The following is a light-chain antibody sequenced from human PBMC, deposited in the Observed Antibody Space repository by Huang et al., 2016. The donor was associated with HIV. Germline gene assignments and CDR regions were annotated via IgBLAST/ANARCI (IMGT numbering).Light chain of an antibody. Sequence: AIRITQSPSSLSASTGDRVNITCRASQDISSYLAWYQQKSGKAPKFLIHAASTLQSGVPSRFSGSGSGTDVTLTISCLQFEDFATYYCQQYYNYPPTFGQGTRLEI. CDR1: QDISSY. J-gene: IGKJ5*01. CDR2: AAS. V-gene: IGKV1-8*01. CDR3: QQYYNYPPT.